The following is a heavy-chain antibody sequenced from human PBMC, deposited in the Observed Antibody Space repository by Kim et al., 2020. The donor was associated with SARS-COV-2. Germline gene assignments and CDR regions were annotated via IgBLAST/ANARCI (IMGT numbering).Heavy chain of an antibody. CDR3: AVLLGAVAGTSNPLDS. D-gene: IGHD6-19*01. Sequence: GGSLRLSCAASGFTFDDYAMHWVRQAPGKGLEWVSGITWNSGRIGYADSVKGRFTISRDDAKKSLYLQMNSLRTEDTALYYCAVLLGAVAGTSNPLDSWGQGTLVTVSS. J-gene: IGHJ4*02. V-gene: IGHV3-9*01. CDR2: ITWNSGRI. CDR1: GFTFDDYA.